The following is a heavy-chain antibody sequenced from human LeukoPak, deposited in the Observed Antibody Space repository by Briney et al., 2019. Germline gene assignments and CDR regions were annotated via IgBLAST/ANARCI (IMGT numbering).Heavy chain of an antibody. CDR1: GVSISDFH. V-gene: IGHV4-59*08. D-gene: IGHD1/OR15-1a*01. CDR3: ARHVEHAAYFHH. J-gene: IGHJ4*02. CDR2: ITNSGGA. Sequence: ASETLSLTCTVAGVSISDFHWSWLRQSPEKGLEWIGWITNSGGANYNPSLESRLAMSAETTKRQLSLRVTSVTDADTAVYYCARHVEHAAYFHHWGQGILVTVSS.